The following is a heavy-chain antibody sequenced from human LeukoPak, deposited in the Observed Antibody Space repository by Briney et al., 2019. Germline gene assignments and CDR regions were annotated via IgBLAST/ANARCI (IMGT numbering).Heavy chain of an antibody. CDR2: IRSKPYGGTT. CDR1: GFTFGDYA. J-gene: IGHJ4*02. D-gene: IGHD2-2*01. CDR3: TRESDIVVVPAAMDFDY. Sequence: GGSLSLSCKASGFTFGDYAMSWFRQAPGKGLEWVGFIRSKPYGGTTEYAASVKGRFTISRDDSKSIAYLQMNSLKTEDTAVYYCTRESDIVVVPAAMDFDYWGRGTLVTVSS. V-gene: IGHV3-49*03.